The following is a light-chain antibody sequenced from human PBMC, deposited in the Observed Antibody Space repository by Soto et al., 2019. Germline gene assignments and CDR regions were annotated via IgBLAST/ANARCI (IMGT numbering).Light chain of an antibody. Sequence: QSVLTQPPSVSGAPGQRVTISCTGSSSNIGAGYDVHWYQQLPGTAPKLLIYGNSHRPSGVPDRFSGSKSGTSASLAITGLQAEDEADYYCQSYDSSLSGYVFGTGTQLTV. J-gene: IGLJ1*01. CDR1: SSNIGAGYD. CDR2: GNS. V-gene: IGLV1-40*01. CDR3: QSYDSSLSGYV.